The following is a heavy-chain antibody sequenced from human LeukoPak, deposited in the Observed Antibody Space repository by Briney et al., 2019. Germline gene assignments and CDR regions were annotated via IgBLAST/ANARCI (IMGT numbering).Heavy chain of an antibody. D-gene: IGHD4-17*01. CDR2: ISSSGSTI. J-gene: IGHJ5*02. Sequence: GGSLRLSCAPPGFTFSSYELNWVRPAPGKGLEWVSYISSSGSTIYYADCVKGRFTISRDNAKNSLYLQMNSLRAEDTAVYYCARDPDYSDYGDVWFDPWGQGTLVTVSS. CDR1: GFTFSSYE. CDR3: ARDPDYSDYGDVWFDP. V-gene: IGHV3-48*03.